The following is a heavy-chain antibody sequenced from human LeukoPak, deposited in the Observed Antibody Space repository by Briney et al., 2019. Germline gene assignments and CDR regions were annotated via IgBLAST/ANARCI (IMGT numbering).Heavy chain of an antibody. Sequence: SETLSLTCTVSGDSIRTYSWSWIRQSPGKGLEWIGYIDYTGSTNYNPSLKGRLTISVEASKNQISLRLTSVTAADTAVYFCARAASGDRYSGYAKDRYYFDCWGQGTLVTVSS. CDR3: ARAASGDRYSGYAKDRYYFDC. J-gene: IGHJ4*02. CDR2: IDYTGST. V-gene: IGHV4-59*01. D-gene: IGHD5-12*01. CDR1: GDSIRTYS.